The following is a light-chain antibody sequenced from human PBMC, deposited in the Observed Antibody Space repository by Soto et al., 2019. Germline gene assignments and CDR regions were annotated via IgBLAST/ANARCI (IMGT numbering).Light chain of an antibody. CDR2: GAS. CDR1: QSVSRN. V-gene: IGKV3-15*01. Sequence: EIVMTQSPATLSVSPGERATLSCRASQSVSRNLAWYQQKPGQAPRLLMHGASTRATGIPARFIGSGSGTEFTLTISSLQSEDFAVYYCQQYSNWQYTFGQGTKLEIK. J-gene: IGKJ2*01. CDR3: QQYSNWQYT.